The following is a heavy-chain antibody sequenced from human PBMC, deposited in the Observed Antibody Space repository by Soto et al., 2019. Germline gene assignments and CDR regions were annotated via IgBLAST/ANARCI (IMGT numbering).Heavy chain of an antibody. CDR2: ISSSSSYI. CDR1: GFTFSSYS. D-gene: IGHD2-2*01. Sequence: GGSLRLSCAASGFTFSSYSMNWVRQAPGKGLEWVSSISSSSSYIYYADSVKGRFTISRDNAKNSLYLQMNSLRAEDTAVYYCARDLRIYGARYCSSTSCWSYMDVWGKGTTVTVSS. CDR3: ARDLRIYGARYCSSTSCWSYMDV. J-gene: IGHJ6*03. V-gene: IGHV3-21*01.